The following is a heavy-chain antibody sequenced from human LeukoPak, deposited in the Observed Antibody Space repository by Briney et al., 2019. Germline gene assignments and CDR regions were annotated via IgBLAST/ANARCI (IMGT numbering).Heavy chain of an antibody. CDR3: ASAYCSGGSCYAFDY. CDR1: GYTFTSYG. V-gene: IGHV1-18*01. Sequence: ASVKVSCKASGYTFTSYGISWVRQAPGQGLEWMGWISAYNGNTNYAQKLQGRVTMTTDTSTSTAYMGLRSLRSDDTAVYYCASAYCSGGSCYAFDYWGQGTLVTVSS. D-gene: IGHD2-15*01. CDR2: ISAYNGNT. J-gene: IGHJ4*02.